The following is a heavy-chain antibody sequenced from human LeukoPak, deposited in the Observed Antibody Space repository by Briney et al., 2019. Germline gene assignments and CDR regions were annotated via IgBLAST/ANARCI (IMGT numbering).Heavy chain of an antibody. CDR2: ISSSSSFT. D-gene: IGHD3-16*01. Sequence: PGGSLRLSCAASGFTFRDYYMSWIRQAPGKGLEWVSYISSSSSFTNYADSVKGRFTISRDDAKNSLYLQMSSLRAEDTAMYYCARDPDTSGSYAYDIWGQGTLVTVSS. J-gene: IGHJ4*02. CDR1: GFTFRDYY. CDR3: ARDPDTSGSYAYDI. V-gene: IGHV3-11*05.